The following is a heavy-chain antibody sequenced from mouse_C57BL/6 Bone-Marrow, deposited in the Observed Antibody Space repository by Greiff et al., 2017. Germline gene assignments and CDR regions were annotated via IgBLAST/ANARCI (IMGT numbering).Heavy chain of an antibody. J-gene: IGHJ2*01. V-gene: IGHV1-26*01. CDR1: GYTFTDYY. Sequence: EVQLQQSGPELVQPGASVKISCKASGYTFTDYYMNWVKQSHGNSLEWIGDINPNNGGASYNQKFKGKATLTVNKSSSTAYMELRSLTSEDSAVYYCAKCRICYYGSSHFDYWGQGTTLTVSS. CDR3: AKCRICYYGSSHFDY. CDR2: INPNNGGA. D-gene: IGHD1-1*01.